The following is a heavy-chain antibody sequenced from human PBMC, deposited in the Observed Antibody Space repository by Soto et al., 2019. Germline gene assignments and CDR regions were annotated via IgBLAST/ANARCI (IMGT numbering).Heavy chain of an antibody. J-gene: IGHJ6*03. D-gene: IGHD2-21*01. Sequence: EVQLVEAGGDLVQPGGSLRLSCVASVFTVSTHYMNCVRQAPGKGLEWVSLIQSGGSTFYADSVKSRFTISRDNSKNTLFLQLNSLRVEDTAMYYCSRDDVYCGGVGCYGVHMDVWGRGTAVTVSS. CDR1: VFTVSTHY. CDR2: IQSGGST. CDR3: SRDDVYCGGVGCYGVHMDV. V-gene: IGHV3-66*01.